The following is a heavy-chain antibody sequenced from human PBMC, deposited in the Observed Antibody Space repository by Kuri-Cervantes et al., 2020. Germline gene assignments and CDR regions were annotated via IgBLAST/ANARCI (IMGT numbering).Heavy chain of an antibody. V-gene: IGHV1-69*13. Sequence: SVKVSCKASGGTFSSYAISWVRQAPGQGLEWMGGIIPIFGTANYAQKFQGRVTITADESTSTAYMELSSLRSEDTAVYYCARETITGDVYNYYGMDVWGQGTLVTVSS. CDR3: ARETITGDVYNYYGMDV. CDR2: IIPIFGTA. D-gene: IGHD7-27*01. CDR1: GGTFSSYA. J-gene: IGHJ6*02.